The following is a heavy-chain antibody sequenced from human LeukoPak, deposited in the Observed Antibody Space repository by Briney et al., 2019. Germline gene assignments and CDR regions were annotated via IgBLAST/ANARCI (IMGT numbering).Heavy chain of an antibody. Sequence: PGGSLRLSCAASGFTFSSYGMHWVRQAPGKGLEWVAVISYDGSNKYYADSVKGRFTISRDNSKNTLYLRMNSLRAEDTAVYYCAKARSRVVPAAADYWGQGTLVSVSS. CDR2: ISYDGSNK. V-gene: IGHV3-30*18. CDR1: GFTFSSYG. J-gene: IGHJ4*02. CDR3: AKARSRVVPAAADY. D-gene: IGHD2-2*01.